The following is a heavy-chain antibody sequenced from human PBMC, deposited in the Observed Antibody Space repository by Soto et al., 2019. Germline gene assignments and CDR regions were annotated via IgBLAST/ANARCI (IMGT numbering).Heavy chain of an antibody. Sequence: GGSLRLSCAASGFTFSNYYMHWVRQAPGRGLEYVSTINPDGGSTYYANSLKGRFTISRDNSKNTLYLQMGSLRGEDMAVYYCARGLFTWSDSTTCYAYWGQGTLVTVSS. CDR3: ARGLFTWSDSTTCYAY. V-gene: IGHV3-64*01. D-gene: IGHD2-2*01. J-gene: IGHJ4*02. CDR1: GFTFSNYY. CDR2: INPDGGST.